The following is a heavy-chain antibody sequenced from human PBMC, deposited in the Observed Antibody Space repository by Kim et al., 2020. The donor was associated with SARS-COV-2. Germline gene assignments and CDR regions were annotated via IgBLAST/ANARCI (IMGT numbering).Heavy chain of an antibody. J-gene: IGHJ4*02. CDR3: ASGEYSSSPSPDY. D-gene: IGHD6-6*01. CDR2: INSDGSST. CDR1: GFTFSSYW. V-gene: IGHV3-74*01. Sequence: GGSLRLSCAASGFTFSSYWMHWVRQAPGKGLVWVSRINSDGSSTSYADSVKGRFTISRDNAKNTLYLQMNSLRAEDTAVYYCASGEYSSSPSPDYWGQGTLVTVSS.